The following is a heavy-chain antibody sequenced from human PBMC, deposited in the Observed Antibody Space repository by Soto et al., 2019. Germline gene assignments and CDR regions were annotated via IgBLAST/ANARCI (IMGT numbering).Heavy chain of an antibody. CDR3: AREAYYDFWSGYYPLDYYYYYMDV. CDR2: IWYDGSNK. V-gene: IGHV3-33*01. Sequence: PGGSLRLSCAASGFTFSSYGMHWVRQAPGKGLEWAAVIWYDGSNKYYADSVKGRFTISRDNSKNTLYLQMNSLRAEDTAVYYCAREAYYDFWSGYYPLDYYYYYMDVWGKGTTVTVSS. CDR1: GFTFSSYG. J-gene: IGHJ6*03. D-gene: IGHD3-3*01.